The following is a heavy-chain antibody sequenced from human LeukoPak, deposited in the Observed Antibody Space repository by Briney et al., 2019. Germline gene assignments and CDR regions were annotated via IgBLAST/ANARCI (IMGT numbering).Heavy chain of an antibody. J-gene: IGHJ4*02. CDR2: IYSSGNT. Sequence: SETLSLTCSVSGGSITSYYWSWIRQPPGKALEWIGCIYSSGNTNYNPSLKSRVTISVDMSKSQFSLKLNSVTAADTAVYYCARSPAGRYYDCLWGQGTLVTVSS. V-gene: IGHV4-59*01. D-gene: IGHD3-3*01. CDR1: GGSITSYY. CDR3: ARSPAGRYYDCL.